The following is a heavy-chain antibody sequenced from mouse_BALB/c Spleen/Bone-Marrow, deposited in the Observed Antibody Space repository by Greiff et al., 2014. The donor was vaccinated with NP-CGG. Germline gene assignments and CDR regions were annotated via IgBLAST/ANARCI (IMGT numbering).Heavy chain of an antibody. CDR3: AREGYDYDWFAY. V-gene: IGHV1-80*01. J-gene: IGHJ3*01. CDR1: GYAFSSYW. D-gene: IGHD2-4*01. Sequence: VQLQQSGAELVRPGSSVKISCKASGYAFSSYWMNWVKQRPGQGLEWIGQIYPEDGDTNYNGKFKGKATLTADKSSSTAYMQLSSLTSEDSAVYFCAREGYDYDWFAYWGQGTLVTVSA. CDR2: IYPEDGDT.